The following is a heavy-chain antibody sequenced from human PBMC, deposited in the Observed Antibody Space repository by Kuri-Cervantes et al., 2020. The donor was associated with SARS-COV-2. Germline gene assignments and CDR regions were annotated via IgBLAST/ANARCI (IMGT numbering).Heavy chain of an antibody. CDR1: GYTFTSYA. D-gene: IGHD4-17*01. V-gene: IGHV1-69*10. Sequence: SVKVSCKASGYTFTSYAMNWVRQAPGQGLEWMGGIIPILGIANYAQKFQGRVTITADKSTSTAYMELRSLRSDDTAVYYCARGPSPYGPWDYWGQGTLVTVSS. J-gene: IGHJ4*02. CDR2: IIPILGIA. CDR3: ARGPSPYGPWDY.